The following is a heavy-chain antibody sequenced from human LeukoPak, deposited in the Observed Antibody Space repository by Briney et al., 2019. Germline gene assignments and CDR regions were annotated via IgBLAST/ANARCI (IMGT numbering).Heavy chain of an antibody. CDR1: GFTFSSYA. V-gene: IGHV3-23*01. D-gene: IGHD5-18*01. J-gene: IGHJ5*02. CDR2: ISGSGGST. Sequence: PGGSLRLSCAASGFTFSSYAMSWVRQAPGKGLEWXXXISGSGGSTYYADSVKGRFTISRDNSKNTLYLQMNSLRAEDTAVYYCAKGPRGYSYGYPNKWFDPWGQGTLVTVSS. CDR3: AKGPRGYSYGYPNKWFDP.